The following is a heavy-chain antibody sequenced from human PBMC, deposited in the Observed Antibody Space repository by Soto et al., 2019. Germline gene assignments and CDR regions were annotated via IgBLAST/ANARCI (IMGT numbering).Heavy chain of an antibody. V-gene: IGHV1-3*01. Sequence: RLEWMGWINAGNGNTKYSQKFQGRVTITRDTSASTAYMELSSLRSEDTAVYYCARVERYYYDTSGYFGFDFWGQGTLVTVSS. D-gene: IGHD3-22*01. CDR2: INAGNGNT. J-gene: IGHJ4*02. CDR3: ARVERYYYDTSGYFGFDF.